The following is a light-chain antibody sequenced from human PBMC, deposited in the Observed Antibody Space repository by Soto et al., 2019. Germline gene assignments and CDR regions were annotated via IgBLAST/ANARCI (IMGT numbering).Light chain of an antibody. CDR2: AAS. Sequence: DIQMTQSPSSLSASVGDRVTITCRASQSISSYLNWYQQKPGKAPKLLIYAASSLQSGVPSRFSGSGSGTDFTLTISSLQPEDFATYYCQQSYSTRITFGPGTKVDLK. V-gene: IGKV1-39*01. J-gene: IGKJ3*01. CDR1: QSISSY. CDR3: QQSYSTRIT.